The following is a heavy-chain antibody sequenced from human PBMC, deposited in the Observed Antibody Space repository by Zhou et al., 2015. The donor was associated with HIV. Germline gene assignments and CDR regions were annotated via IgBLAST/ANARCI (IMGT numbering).Heavy chain of an antibody. CDR2: IIPILGIA. V-gene: IGHV1-69*02. CDR3: ARICSIAVAGICFDY. D-gene: IGHD6-19*01. Sequence: QVQLVQSGAEVKKPGSSVKVSCKASGGTFSSYTISWVRQAPGQGLEWMGRIIPILGIANYAQKFQGRVTITADKSTSTAYMELSSLRSEDTAVYYCARICSIAVAGICFDYWGQGTLVTVSS. J-gene: IGHJ4*02. CDR1: GGTFSSYT.